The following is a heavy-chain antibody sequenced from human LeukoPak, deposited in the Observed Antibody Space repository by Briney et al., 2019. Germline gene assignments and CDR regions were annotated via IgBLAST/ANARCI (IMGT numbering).Heavy chain of an antibody. Sequence: SETLSLTCTVSGGSISSSSYYWGWIRQPPGKGLEWIGSIYYSGSTYYNPSLKSRVTISVDTSKNQFSLKLSSVTAADTAVCYCARQPGYCSSTSCWFDYWGQGTLVTVSS. CDR3: ARQPGYCSSTSCWFDY. J-gene: IGHJ4*02. CDR1: GGSISSSSYY. D-gene: IGHD2-2*01. CDR2: IYYSGST. V-gene: IGHV4-39*01.